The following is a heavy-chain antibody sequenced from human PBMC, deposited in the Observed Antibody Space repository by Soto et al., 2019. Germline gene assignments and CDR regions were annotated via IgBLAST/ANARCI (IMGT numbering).Heavy chain of an antibody. J-gene: IGHJ4*02. V-gene: IGHV4-31*03. CDR2: IYYTGNT. Sequence: QVQLQESGPELVKPSQTLSLTCTVSGGSISSNGHYWTWIRQHPGKGLEWIAYIYYTGNTYYNPSLKXRXTLXVDTSKNQFSLKLRSVTAADTAVYYSAREQWGFDSWGQGTLVTVSS. CDR3: AREQWGFDS. D-gene: IGHD6-19*01. CDR1: GGSISSNGHY.